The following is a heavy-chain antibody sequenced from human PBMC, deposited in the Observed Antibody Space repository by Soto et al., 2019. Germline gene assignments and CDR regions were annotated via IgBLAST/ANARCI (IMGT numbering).Heavy chain of an antibody. V-gene: IGHV5-51*01. CDR2: IYPDDSVT. Sequence: SLKISCKASGFSFTTSWIAWVRQMPGKGLEWLGVIYPDDSVTKYSPAFQGPVAVSADKSTSTTYLQWSSLRASDTAMYYCARYALGANNWFDPWGRGTQVTVSS. CDR1: GFSFTTSW. CDR3: ARYALGANNWFDP. D-gene: IGHD1-26*01. J-gene: IGHJ5*02.